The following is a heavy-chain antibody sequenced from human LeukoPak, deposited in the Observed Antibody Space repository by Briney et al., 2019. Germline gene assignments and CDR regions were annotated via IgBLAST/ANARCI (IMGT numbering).Heavy chain of an antibody. J-gene: IGHJ6*02. CDR3: AKDRWVGGYVAPGYYYGMDV. CDR1: GFTFSSYA. Sequence: GGSLRLSCAASGFTFSSYAMSWVRQAPGKGLEWVSAISGSGGSTYYADSVKGRFTISRDNSKNTLYLQMNSLRAEDTAVYYCAKDRWVGGYVAPGYYYGMDVWGQGTTVTVSS. CDR2: ISGSGGST. D-gene: IGHD5-12*01. V-gene: IGHV3-23*01.